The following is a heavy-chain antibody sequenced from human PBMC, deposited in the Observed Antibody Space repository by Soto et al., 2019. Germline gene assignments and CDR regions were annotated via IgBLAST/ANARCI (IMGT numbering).Heavy chain of an antibody. V-gene: IGHV3-23*01. Sequence: EVQLLESGGGLVQPGGSLRLSCAASGFTFSSYAMSWVRQAPGKGLEWVSAISGSGGSTYYADSVKGRFTISRDNSMNTLYHKRNSRGAGDTGVYYCAKSPGGGGDCSGGSCYSFIFDYWGQGTLVTVSS. CDR2: ISGSGGST. CDR3: AKSPGGGGDCSGGSCYSFIFDY. CDR1: GFTFSSYA. J-gene: IGHJ4*02. D-gene: IGHD2-15*01.